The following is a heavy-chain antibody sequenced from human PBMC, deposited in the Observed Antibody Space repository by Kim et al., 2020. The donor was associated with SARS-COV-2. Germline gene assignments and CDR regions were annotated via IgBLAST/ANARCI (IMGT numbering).Heavy chain of an antibody. V-gene: IGHV3-21*01. Sequence: GGSLRLSCAASGFTFSSYSMNWVRQAPGKGLEWVSSISSSSSYIYYADSVKGRFTISRDNAKNSLYLQMNSLRAEDTAVYYCARDVDIGDYGMDVWGQGTTVTVSS. CDR3: ARDVDIGDYGMDV. CDR2: ISSSSSYI. J-gene: IGHJ6*02. CDR1: GFTFSSYS. D-gene: IGHD5-12*01.